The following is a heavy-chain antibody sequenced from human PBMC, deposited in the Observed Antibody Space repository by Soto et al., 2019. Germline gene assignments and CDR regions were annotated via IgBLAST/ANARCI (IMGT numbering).Heavy chain of an antibody. D-gene: IGHD2-2*01. CDR3: AKDPDIVVVPAAKPPDY. J-gene: IGHJ4*02. Sequence: GGSLRLSCAASGFTFSSYAMSWVRQAPGKGLEWVSGISASGGRTYYADSVKGRFTISRDNSKNTLYLQMNSLRAEDTAVYYCAKDPDIVVVPAAKPPDYWGQGTLVTVSS. CDR2: ISASGGRT. V-gene: IGHV3-23*01. CDR1: GFTFSSYA.